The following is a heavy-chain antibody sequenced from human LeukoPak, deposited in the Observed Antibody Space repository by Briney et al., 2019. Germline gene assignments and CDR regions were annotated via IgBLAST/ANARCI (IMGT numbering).Heavy chain of an antibody. CDR3: AKVPNYSDTSGFYG. J-gene: IGHJ4*02. Sequence: GGSLRLSCAASGFQFSLFAMSWVRQAPGKGLEWISGLFGNGDGIAYADSVKGRFTISRDNSKNTLYLQMNSLRAEDTAVYYCAKVPNYSDTSGFYGWGQGSLVTVSS. V-gene: IGHV3-23*01. CDR1: GFQFSLFA. CDR2: LFGNGDGI. D-gene: IGHD3-22*01.